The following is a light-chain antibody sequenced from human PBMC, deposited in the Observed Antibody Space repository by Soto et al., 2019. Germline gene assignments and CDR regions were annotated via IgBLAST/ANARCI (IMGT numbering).Light chain of an antibody. V-gene: IGLV2-23*01. CDR1: SSDVGSYNL. CDR2: EGS. Sequence: QSAMTQPASVSGSPGLSITMSCTGTSSDVGSYNLVSWYQQHPGKAPKLMIYEGSKRPSGVSNRFSGSKSGNTASLTISGLQAEDEADYYCCSYAGSVVFGGGTKLTVL. CDR3: CSYAGSVV. J-gene: IGLJ2*01.